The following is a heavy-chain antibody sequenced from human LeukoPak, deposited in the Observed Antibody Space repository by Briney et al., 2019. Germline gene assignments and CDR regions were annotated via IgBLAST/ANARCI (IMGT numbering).Heavy chain of an antibody. J-gene: IGHJ6*03. CDR3: ARQVNSGGNYYYYYMDV. CDR2: IYTSGGT. V-gene: IGHV4-4*09. CDR1: GGSISSYY. D-gene: IGHD4-23*01. Sequence: SETPSLTCTVSGGSISSYYWSWIRQPPGKGLEWIGYIYTSGGTNYNPSLKSRVTISVDTSKNQFSLKLSSVTAADTAVYYCARQVNSGGNYYYYYMDVWGKGTTVTVSS.